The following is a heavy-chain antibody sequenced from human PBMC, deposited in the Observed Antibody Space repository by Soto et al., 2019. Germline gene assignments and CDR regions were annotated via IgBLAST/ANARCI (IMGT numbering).Heavy chain of an antibody. CDR3: ARHKRCNWSHGPGGY. CDR2: ISAYNGNT. CDR1: GYTFTSYG. J-gene: IGHJ4*02. V-gene: IGHV1-18*01. Sequence: QVQLVQSGAEVKKPGASVKVSCKASGYTFTSYGISWVRQAPGQGLEWMGWISAYNGNTNYAQKRQEGVRKTPQPSTSRAHRGRRSLGSADTAVYSCARHKRCNWSHGPGGYWGQGTLVTVPS. D-gene: IGHD1-1*01.